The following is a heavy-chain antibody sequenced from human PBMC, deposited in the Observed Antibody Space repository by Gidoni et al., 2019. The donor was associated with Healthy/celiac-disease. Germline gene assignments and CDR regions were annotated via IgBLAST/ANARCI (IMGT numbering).Heavy chain of an antibody. D-gene: IGHD1-26*01. J-gene: IGHJ4*02. V-gene: IGHV4-61*01. CDR2: IYYSGST. Sequence: QVQLQESGPGLVKPSETLSLTCTVSGGSVSSGSYYWSWIRQPPGKGLEWIGYIYYSGSTNYNPSLKSRVTISVDTSKNQFSLKLSSVTAADTAVYYCARGYSGSDFDYWGQGTLVTVSS. CDR1: GGSVSSGSYY. CDR3: ARGYSGSDFDY.